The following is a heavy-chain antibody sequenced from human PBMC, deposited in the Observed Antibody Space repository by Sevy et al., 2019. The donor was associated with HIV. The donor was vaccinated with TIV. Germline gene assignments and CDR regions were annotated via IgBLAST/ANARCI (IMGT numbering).Heavy chain of an antibody. CDR2: ISSSSSPI. J-gene: IGHJ4*02. Sequence: GESLNISCAASGFTFSDYSMNWVRQAPGKGLEWVSYISSSSSPIYYADSVKGRFTISRDNAKNSLYLQMNSLRDEDTAVYYCARNGDYDYWGQGTLVTVSS. CDR1: GFTFSDYS. CDR3: ARNGDYDY. V-gene: IGHV3-48*02. D-gene: IGHD4-17*01.